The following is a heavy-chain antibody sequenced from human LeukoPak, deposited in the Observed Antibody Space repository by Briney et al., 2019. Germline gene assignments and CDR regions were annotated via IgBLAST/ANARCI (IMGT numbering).Heavy chain of an antibody. J-gene: IGHJ5*02. CDR2: LTQFFRRT. CDR3: ATSESGRSWDWFAP. Sequence: SVKVSCKASGYTFTSYGISWVRQAPGQGLEWMGGLTQFFRRTNCTQKFQGRLTITTDESSSTAYMELSDLRSDDTAVYYCATSESGRSWDWFAPWGQGTLVTVSS. V-gene: IGHV1-69*05. CDR1: GYTFTSYG. D-gene: IGHD3-10*01.